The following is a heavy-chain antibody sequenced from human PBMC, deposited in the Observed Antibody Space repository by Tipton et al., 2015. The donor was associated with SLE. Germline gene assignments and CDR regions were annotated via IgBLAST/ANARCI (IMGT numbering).Heavy chain of an antibody. CDR2: INHSGST. CDR3: AKGYGMGNYYYMDV. J-gene: IGHJ6*03. Sequence: TLSLTCAVYGGSFSGYYWSWIRQPPGKGLEWIGEINHSGSTNYNPSLKSRVTISVDTSKNQFSLKLSSVTAADTAVYYCAKGYGMGNYYYMDVWGKGTSVIVSS. D-gene: IGHD5-18*01. V-gene: IGHV4-34*01. CDR1: GGSFSGYY.